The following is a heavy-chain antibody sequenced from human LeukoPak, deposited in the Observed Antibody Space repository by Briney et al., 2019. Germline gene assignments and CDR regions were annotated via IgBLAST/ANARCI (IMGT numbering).Heavy chain of an antibody. CDR2: INSDGSTT. CDR3: AKAITGYQQQVLRVRLDAFDL. V-gene: IGHV3-74*01. D-gene: IGHD6-13*01. CDR1: GFTFSSYW. J-gene: IGHJ3*01. Sequence: GGSLRLSCAASGFTFSSYWMHWVRQAPGKGLVWVSRINSDGSTTNYADSVKGRFTISRDNSKNTLYLQMSSLRADDTAIYYCAKAITGYQQQVLRVRLDAFDLWGRGTMVTVSS.